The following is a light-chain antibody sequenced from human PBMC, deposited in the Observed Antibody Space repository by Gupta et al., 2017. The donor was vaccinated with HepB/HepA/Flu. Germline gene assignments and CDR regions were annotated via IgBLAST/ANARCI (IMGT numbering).Light chain of an antibody. CDR1: QNVRRL. Sequence: ELVLTQSPATLSLSPAEGATLSCRASQNVRRLLAWYQQRPGQAPRLLVYYTSNRATGIPARFSGSGSGTEFTLTISSLEPEDFAVYYCQQRSSWPLTFGGGTKVEIK. CDR2: YTS. V-gene: IGKV3-11*01. J-gene: IGKJ4*01. CDR3: QQRSSWPLT.